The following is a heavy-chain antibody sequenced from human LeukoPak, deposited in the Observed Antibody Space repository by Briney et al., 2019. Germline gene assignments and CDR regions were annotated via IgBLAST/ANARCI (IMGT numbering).Heavy chain of an antibody. CDR1: GGTFISYA. CDR2: IIPIFGTA. D-gene: IGHD6-19*01. Sequence: SVRVSCKASGGTFISYAIGWERQAPGQWLEWMGGIIPIFGTANYAQMFHGRVTITSDESTSTAYMELSSVRSEDTAVYYCARDEGIAVAGTGLSGSLDYWGQGTLVTVSS. CDR3: ARDEGIAVAGTGLSGSLDY. J-gene: IGHJ4*02. V-gene: IGHV1-69*13.